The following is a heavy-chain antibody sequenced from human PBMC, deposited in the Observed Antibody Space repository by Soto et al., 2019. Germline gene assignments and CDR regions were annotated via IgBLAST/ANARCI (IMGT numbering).Heavy chain of an antibody. CDR1: GATFNSYA. D-gene: IGHD2-21*02. J-gene: IGHJ3*02. Sequence: ASVKVSCKASGATFNSYAISWVRQAPGHGLEWMGGIIPVFNATKYSQKFQGRFTITADQSTSTAYMELTSLRSEDTAVYYCARDPAYCGGDCSTNPHLPPNQPPKNAFDNWGQGTMVTVSS. CDR2: IIPVFNAT. CDR3: ARDPAYCGGDCSTNPHLPPNQPPKNAFDN. V-gene: IGHV1-69*13.